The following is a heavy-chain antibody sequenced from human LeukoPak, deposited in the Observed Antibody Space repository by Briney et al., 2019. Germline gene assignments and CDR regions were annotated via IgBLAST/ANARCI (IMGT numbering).Heavy chain of an antibody. CDR1: GFTFSRYA. CDR2: ISSNGGDT. J-gene: IGHJ4*02. CDR3: AREVVNNWNYLDY. Sequence: GGSLRLSCAVSGFTFSRYAMHWVRQAPGKGLEYVSAISSNGGDTYYANSVKGRFTISRDNFKNTLYLQMGSLRAEDMAVYYCAREVVNNWNYLDYWGQGTLVTVSS. D-gene: IGHD1-20*01. V-gene: IGHV3-64*01.